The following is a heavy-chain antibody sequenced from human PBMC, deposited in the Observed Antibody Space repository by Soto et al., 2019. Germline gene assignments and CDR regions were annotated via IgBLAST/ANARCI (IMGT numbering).Heavy chain of an antibody. CDR1: GFTFSRYG. CDR3: ARDGYCVSTTCYFLPDV. D-gene: IGHD2-2*03. J-gene: IGHJ6*02. Sequence: PGGSLRVSCAASGFTFSRYGMNWVRQAPGKGLEWVAYVSSSSSTIYYADSVKGRFTISRDNAKNSLYLQMNSLRDEDTAVYYCARDGYCVSTTCYFLPDVWGPGTTVTVSS. V-gene: IGHV3-48*02. CDR2: VSSSSSTI.